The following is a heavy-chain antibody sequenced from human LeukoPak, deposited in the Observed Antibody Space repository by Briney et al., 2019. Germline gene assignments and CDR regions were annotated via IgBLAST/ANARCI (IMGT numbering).Heavy chain of an antibody. CDR1: GGSISIGGYY. V-gene: IGHV4-31*03. Sequence: SETLSLTCTVYGGSISIGGYYWSWIRQHPGKGLEWIGYIYYSGSTYYNPSLKSRVTISVDTSKNQFSLKLSSVTAADTAVYYCARDERPEPYFDYWGQGTLVTVSS. CDR3: ARDERPEPYFDY. J-gene: IGHJ4*02. CDR2: IYYSGST. D-gene: IGHD1-14*01.